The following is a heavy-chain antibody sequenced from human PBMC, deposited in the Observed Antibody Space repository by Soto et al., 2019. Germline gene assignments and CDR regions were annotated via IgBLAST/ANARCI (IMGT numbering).Heavy chain of an antibody. D-gene: IGHD6-13*01. CDR1: GYTFTSYG. CDR2: ISAYNGNT. J-gene: IGHJ5*02. CDR3: ARTGPIAAAGRRWFDP. V-gene: IGHV1-18*01. Sequence: QVQLVQSGAEVKKPGASVKVSCKASGYTFTSYGISWVRQAPGQGLEWMGWISAYNGNTNYAQKLQGRVTMTTDTSTNTAYMAMRSRRSDDTALYYCARTGPIAAAGRRWFDPWGQGTLVTVSS.